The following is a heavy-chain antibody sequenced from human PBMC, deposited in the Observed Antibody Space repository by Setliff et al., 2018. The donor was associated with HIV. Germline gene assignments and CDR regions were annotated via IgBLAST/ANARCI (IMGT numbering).Heavy chain of an antibody. CDR3: ATDPTSRAYGSGSFGWLDP. V-gene: IGHV1-3*01. D-gene: IGHD3-10*01. CDR1: GYTFTSYA. J-gene: IGHJ5*02. Sequence: ASVKVSCKASGYTFTSYAMHWVRQAPGQRLGWMGWINAGNGNTKYSQKFQGRVTITRDTSAKIAYMELSSLTSEDTAVYYCATDPTSRAYGSGSFGWLDPWGQGTLVTVSS. CDR2: INAGNGNT.